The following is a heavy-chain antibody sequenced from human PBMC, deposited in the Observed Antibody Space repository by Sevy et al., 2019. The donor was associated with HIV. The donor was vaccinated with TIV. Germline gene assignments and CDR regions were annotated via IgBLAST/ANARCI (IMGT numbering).Heavy chain of an antibody. CDR1: GFTFSRHA. CDR2: ISDSGDTT. CDR3: AKLPSTVMFREKGY. J-gene: IGHJ4*02. D-gene: IGHD3-10*01. Sequence: GGSLRLSCVGSGFTFSRHAMHWVRQAPGKGLEWVSGISDSGDTTHYAESVKGRFTISRDNSKNTVSLQMSSLRAEDTAIYYCAKLPSTVMFREKGYWGQGTRVTVSS. V-gene: IGHV3-23*01.